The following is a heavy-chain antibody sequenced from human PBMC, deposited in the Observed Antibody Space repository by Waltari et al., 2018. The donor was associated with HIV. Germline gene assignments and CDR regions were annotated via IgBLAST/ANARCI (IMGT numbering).Heavy chain of an antibody. CDR3: ARGVCSSTSCPRKDAFDI. D-gene: IGHD2-2*01. V-gene: IGHV4-59*01. J-gene: IGHJ3*02. CDR1: GGSISTYY. CDR2: IYYSGST. Sequence: QVQLQESGPGLVKPSETLYLNCTVSGGSISTYYWTWIRQPPGKALEWIGYIYYSGSTTYNPSRKSRVTISVDTSKSQFSLKLNSVTAADTAIYYCARGVCSSTSCPRKDAFDIWGQGTMVTVSS.